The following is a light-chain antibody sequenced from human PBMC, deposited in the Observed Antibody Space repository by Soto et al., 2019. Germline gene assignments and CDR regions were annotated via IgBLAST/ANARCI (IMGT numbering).Light chain of an antibody. CDR1: QSVSDR. V-gene: IGKV1-9*01. CDR2: AAS. Sequence: DIQMTQSPSTLFASVGDRVTITCRASQSVSDRLAWYQQKPGKAPKFLIYAASTLQSGVPSRFSGSGSGTEFTLTISSLQPEDFATYYCQQLNSYPPWTFGQGTKVDIK. J-gene: IGKJ1*01. CDR3: QQLNSYPPWT.